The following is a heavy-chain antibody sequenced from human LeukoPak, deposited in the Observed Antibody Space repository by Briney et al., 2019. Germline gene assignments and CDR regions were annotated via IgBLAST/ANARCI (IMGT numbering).Heavy chain of an antibody. J-gene: IGHJ4*02. Sequence: GGSLRLSCKASGFRFGDYGLTWVRQAPGKGLEWVSSIDSSSSYIYYADSVKGRFTISRDNAKNSLYLQMSGLSAEDTAVYYCARERVEMASSFESWGQGTLVTVSS. CDR2: IDSSSSYI. V-gene: IGHV3-21*01. CDR1: GFRFGDYG. CDR3: ARERVEMASSFES. D-gene: IGHD5-24*01.